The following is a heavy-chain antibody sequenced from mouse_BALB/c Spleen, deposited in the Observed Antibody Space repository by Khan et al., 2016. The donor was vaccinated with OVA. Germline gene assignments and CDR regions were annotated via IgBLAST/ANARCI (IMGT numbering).Heavy chain of an antibody. Sequence: EVELVESGGGLVKPGGSLTLSCAASGFTFGDYYMYWVRRTPEKGLEWVATISDGGSYTYYPDSVKGRFTISRDDAENNRYLQMSSLKSEDTAMYYCIRGYYGDPFAYWGQGTLVTVSA. CDR2: ISDGGSYT. J-gene: IGHJ3*01. CDR1: GFTFGDYY. V-gene: IGHV5-4*02. D-gene: IGHD2-13*01. CDR3: IRGYYGDPFAY.